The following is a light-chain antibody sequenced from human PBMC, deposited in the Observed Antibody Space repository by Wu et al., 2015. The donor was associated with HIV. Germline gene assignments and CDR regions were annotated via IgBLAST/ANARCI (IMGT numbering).Light chain of an antibody. Sequence: IVMTQSPATLSVSPGERATLSCRASQRISSNLAWYQQRLGQAPRLLIYDASTRATGFPARFSGSGSGTEFTLTISDMQSEDFAVYYCQQYNTWPYTFGQGTKAGD. J-gene: IGKJ2*01. CDR1: QRISSN. CDR3: QQYNTWPYT. V-gene: IGKV3-15*01. CDR2: DAS.